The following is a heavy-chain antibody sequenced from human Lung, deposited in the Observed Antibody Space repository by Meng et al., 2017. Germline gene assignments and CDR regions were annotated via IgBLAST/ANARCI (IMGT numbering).Heavy chain of an antibody. CDR2: IFHSGST. CDR3: ARFDISSSGRGDY. D-gene: IGHD1-26*01. J-gene: IGHJ4*02. CDR1: GVSMTGSTW. Sequence: QVQLRETGTGLVKASGTLSLTCASSGVSMTGSTWWSWVRQTPGKGLEWFGEIFHSGSTNYNPPLESRVTISVDKSKNQFSLKVYSVTAADTATYYCARFDISSSGRGDYWGQGILVTVSS. V-gene: IGHV4-4*02.